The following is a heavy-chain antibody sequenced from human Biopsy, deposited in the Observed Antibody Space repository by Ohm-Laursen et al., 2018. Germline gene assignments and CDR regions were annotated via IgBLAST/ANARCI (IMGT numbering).Heavy chain of an antibody. CDR2: INHSGRT. CDR1: GFTFSDYY. J-gene: IGHJ6*02. Sequence: LRLSCSASGFTFSDYYMSWIRQTPGKGLEWIGEINHSGRTNYNPSLKSRVTISVDTSKNQFSLKVRLVTAADTAVYYCVRGVDYYDPYHYYALDVWGQGTTVTVSS. D-gene: IGHD3-22*01. V-gene: IGHV4-34*01. CDR3: VRGVDYYDPYHYYALDV.